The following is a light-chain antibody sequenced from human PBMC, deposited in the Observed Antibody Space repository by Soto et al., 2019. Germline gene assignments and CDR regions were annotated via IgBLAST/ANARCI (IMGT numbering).Light chain of an antibody. CDR3: AGWDDSLNGYV. CDR2: SNN. V-gene: IGLV1-44*01. J-gene: IGLJ1*01. CDR1: SSNIGRNT. Sequence: QSVLTQPPSASGTPGQRVTISCSGSSSNIGRNTVNWYQPLPGTAPKLLIYSNNQRPSGVPARFSGSKSGTSASLAISGLQSEDEADYYCAGWDDSLNGYVFGTGTKVTVL.